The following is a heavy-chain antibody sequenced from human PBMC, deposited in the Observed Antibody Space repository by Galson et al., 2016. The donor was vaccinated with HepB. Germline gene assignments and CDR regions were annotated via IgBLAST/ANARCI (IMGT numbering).Heavy chain of an antibody. V-gene: IGHV3-74*01. D-gene: IGHD6-6*01. CDR3: ARPRVKFLNRGSSSFQYYYGLDV. CDR1: GFTFSRSW. CDR2: IYEDGTST. Sequence: SLRLSCAASGFTFSRSWMHWVRQVPGKGLEWASRIYEDGTSTSYADSVRGRFTTSRDKAKDTLFLQMNSLRAEDTAAYFCARPRVKFLNRGSSSFQYYYGLDVWGKGTTVTVSS. J-gene: IGHJ6*04.